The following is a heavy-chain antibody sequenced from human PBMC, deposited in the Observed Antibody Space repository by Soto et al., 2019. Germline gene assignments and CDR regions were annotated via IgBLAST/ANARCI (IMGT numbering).Heavy chain of an antibody. V-gene: IGHV3-30*04. CDR3: VRRSTVSYYAMDL. D-gene: IGHD4-17*01. J-gene: IGHJ6*02. CDR1: GFSVGSYE. Sequence: GGSLRLSEAGSGFSVGSYEMHWVRQAPGKGLEWVTFTSYDGSINYYADSVKGRFTMSRDNSKNLLYLQMNSLRTEDTAVYYCVRRSTVSYYAMDLWGQGTTVTLSS. CDR2: TSYDGSIN.